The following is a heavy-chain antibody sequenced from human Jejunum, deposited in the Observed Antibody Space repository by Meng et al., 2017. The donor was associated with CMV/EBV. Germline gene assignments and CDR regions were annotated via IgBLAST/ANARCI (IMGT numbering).Heavy chain of an antibody. CDR1: FSFSGFA. J-gene: IGHJ4*02. D-gene: IGHD6-6*01. Sequence: FSFSGFALHWVLQASGKGLEWVGRIRSKTNSYATASVASVKGRFTISRDDSKHTAYLQMNSLKTEDTAVYYCTRQEIAARPPFDYWGQGTLVTVSS. CDR2: IRSKTNSYAT. CDR3: TRQEIAARPPFDY. V-gene: IGHV3-73*01.